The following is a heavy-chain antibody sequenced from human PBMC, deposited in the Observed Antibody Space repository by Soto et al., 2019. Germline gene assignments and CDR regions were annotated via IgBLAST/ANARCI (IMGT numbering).Heavy chain of an antibody. J-gene: IGHJ3*02. CDR3: SRDGDCSGGSCYGNDAFDI. D-gene: IGHD2-15*01. CDR1: GDSVSSNSAA. CDR2: TYYRSKWYN. Sequence: SQTLSLTCAISGDSVSSNSAAWNWIRQSPSRGLEWLGRTYYRSKWYNDYAVSVKSRITINPDTSKNKFSLQLNSVTPEDTAVYYCSRDGDCSGGSCYGNDAFDIWGQGTMVTVSS. V-gene: IGHV6-1*01.